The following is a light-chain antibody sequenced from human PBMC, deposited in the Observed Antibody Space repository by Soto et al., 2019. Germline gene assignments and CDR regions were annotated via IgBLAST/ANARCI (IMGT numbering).Light chain of an antibody. CDR1: QSVRSNY. Sequence: EIVLTQSPATMSLSPGERATLSFRASQSVRSNYLAWYQQKPGQAPRFLIYAASSRATGIPDRFSGSGSGTDFTLTISSLEPEDFAVYYCQQYGSSPLTFGGGTKVEIK. CDR3: QQYGSSPLT. V-gene: IGKV3-20*01. CDR2: AAS. J-gene: IGKJ4*01.